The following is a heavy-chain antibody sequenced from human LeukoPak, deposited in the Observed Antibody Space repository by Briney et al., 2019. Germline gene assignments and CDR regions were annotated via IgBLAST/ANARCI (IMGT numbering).Heavy chain of an antibody. CDR2: INPNSGGT. D-gene: IGHD1-26*01. V-gene: IGHV1-2*02. CDR3: ARDIVNHYYYYMDV. J-gene: IGHJ6*03. Sequence: ASVKVSCKXSGYTFTGYYMHWVRQAPGQGLEWMGWINPNSGGTNYAQKFQGRVTMTRDTSISTAYMELSRLRSDDTAVYYCARDIVNHYYYYMDVWGKGTTVTVSS. CDR1: GYTFTGYY.